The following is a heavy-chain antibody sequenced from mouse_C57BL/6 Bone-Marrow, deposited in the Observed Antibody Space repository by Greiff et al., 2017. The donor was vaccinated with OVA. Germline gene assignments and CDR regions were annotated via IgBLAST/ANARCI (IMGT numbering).Heavy chain of an antibody. J-gene: IGHJ3*01. CDR3: ARGAYYGSSP. CDR1: GYSITSGYY. V-gene: IGHV3-6*01. Sequence: EVKLQESGPGLVKPSQSLSLTCSVTGYSITSGYYWNWIRQFPGNKLEWMGYISYDGSNNYNPSPKNRISITRDTSKNQFFLKLNSVTTEDTATYYCARGAYYGSSPWGQGTLVTVSA. D-gene: IGHD1-1*01. CDR2: ISYDGSN.